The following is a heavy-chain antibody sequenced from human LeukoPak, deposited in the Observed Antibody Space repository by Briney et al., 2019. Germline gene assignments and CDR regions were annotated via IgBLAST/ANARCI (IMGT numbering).Heavy chain of an antibody. V-gene: IGHV4-4*07. J-gene: IGHJ6*02. D-gene: IGHD2-15*01. CDR1: GGSISSYY. CDR3: ARDESVVVVAATHSSYYYYGMDV. CDR2: IYASGST. Sequence: SSETLSLTCTVSGGSISSYYWSWIRQPAGKGLDWSGRIYASGSTNYNPSLKSRVTMSVDTSKNQFSLKLSSVTAADTAVYYCARDESVVVVAATHSSYYYYGMDVWGQRTKVTVSS.